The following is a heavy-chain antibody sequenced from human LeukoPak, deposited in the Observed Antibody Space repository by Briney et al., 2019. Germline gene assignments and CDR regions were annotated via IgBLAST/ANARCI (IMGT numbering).Heavy chain of an antibody. CDR1: GFTFSSYA. J-gene: IGHJ4*02. CDR3: ATLGSGIAVAFDY. CDR2: IRYDGSNK. D-gene: IGHD6-19*01. Sequence: PGGSLRLSCAASGFTFSSYAMSWVRQAPGKGLEWVAFIRYDGSNKYYADSVKGRFTISRDNSKNTLYLQMNSLRAEDTAVYYCATLGSGIAVAFDYWGRGTLVTVSS. V-gene: IGHV3-30*02.